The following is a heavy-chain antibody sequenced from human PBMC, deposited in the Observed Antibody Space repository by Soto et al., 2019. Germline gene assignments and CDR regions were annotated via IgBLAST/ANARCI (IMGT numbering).Heavy chain of an antibody. J-gene: IGHJ6*02. Sequence: RASVKVSCKASGGTFSSYAISWVRQAPGQGLEWMGGIIPIFGTANYAQKFPGRVTITADESTSTAYMELSSLRSEDTAVYYCARDLYYDSSGYSPLYYYGMDVWGQGTTVTVSS. CDR1: GGTFSSYA. D-gene: IGHD3-22*01. CDR2: IIPIFGTA. CDR3: ARDLYYDSSGYSPLYYYGMDV. V-gene: IGHV1-69*13.